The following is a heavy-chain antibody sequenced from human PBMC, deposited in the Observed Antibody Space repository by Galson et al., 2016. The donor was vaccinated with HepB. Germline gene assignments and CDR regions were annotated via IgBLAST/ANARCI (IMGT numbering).Heavy chain of an antibody. CDR2: INSDGSST. Sequence: SLRLSCAASGFTFSSSWMHWVRQAPGKGLVWVSRINSDGSSTNYADSVKGRFTISRDNAKNTLYLQMNSLRAGDTAVYYCAVYSFPIAAAGPARSLQHWGQGTLVTASS. D-gene: IGHD6-13*01. V-gene: IGHV3-74*01. CDR1: GFTFSSSW. CDR3: AVYSFPIAAAGPARSLQH. J-gene: IGHJ1*01.